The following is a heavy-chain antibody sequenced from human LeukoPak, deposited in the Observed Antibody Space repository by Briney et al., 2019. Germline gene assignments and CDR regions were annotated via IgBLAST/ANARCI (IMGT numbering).Heavy chain of an antibody. Sequence: PGGSLRLSCAASGFTFSSYGMHWVRQAPGKGLEWVAVISYDGSNKYYADSVKGRFTISRDNSKNTLYLQMNSLRAEDTAVYYCAKDSGSYYNDGMDVWGQGTTVTVSS. CDR1: GFTFSSYG. V-gene: IGHV3-30*18. CDR2: ISYDGSNK. D-gene: IGHD3-10*01. J-gene: IGHJ6*02. CDR3: AKDSGSYYNDGMDV.